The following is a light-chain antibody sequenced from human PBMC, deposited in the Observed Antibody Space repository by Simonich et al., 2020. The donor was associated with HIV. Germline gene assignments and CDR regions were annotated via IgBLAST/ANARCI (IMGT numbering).Light chain of an antibody. CDR1: QSVLYSSHNKNY. J-gene: IGKJ1*01. Sequence: DIVMTQSPDSLAVSLGDRATINCKSSQSVLYSSHNKNYLGWYQKKPGQPPKLLIYWASTRESGVPDRFSGSGSGTNFPLTISSLQAEDVAVYYCQQYYSSPRTFGQGTKVEIK. CDR2: WAS. CDR3: QQYYSSPRT. V-gene: IGKV4-1*01.